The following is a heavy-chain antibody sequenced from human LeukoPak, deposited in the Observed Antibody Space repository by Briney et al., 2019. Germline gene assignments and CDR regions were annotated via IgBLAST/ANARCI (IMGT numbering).Heavy chain of an antibody. CDR2: IYHSGTT. V-gene: IGHV4-4*02. CDR1: GAFITNSNW. Sequence: SETLSLTCAVSGAFITNSNWWSWARQPPGKGLEWIGEIYHSGTTNYNPSLQSRVTMSVGTSKNQFSLKLSSVTAADTAVYYCATYFYGEYGSYYFDYWGQGTLVTVSS. CDR3: ATYFYGEYGSYYFDY. J-gene: IGHJ4*02. D-gene: IGHD4-17*01.